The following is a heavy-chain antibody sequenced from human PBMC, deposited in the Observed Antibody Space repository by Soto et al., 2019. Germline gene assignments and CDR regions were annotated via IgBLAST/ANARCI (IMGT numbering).Heavy chain of an antibody. CDR3: ARGNRGSSGSPASYSYSGLDD. Sequence: DVQLLESGGHLVQPGGSLRLSCAASGFTFSSYAMSWVRQAPGKGLEWVSSVSAGGDMTYYSDSVKGRFTISRDNSNNTLILKMNSLKIEDTAIYYCARGNRGSSGSPASYSYSGLDDWGQGTTVTVS. CDR1: GFTFSSYA. J-gene: IGHJ6*02. V-gene: IGHV3-23*01. CDR2: VSAGGDMT. D-gene: IGHD2-15*01.